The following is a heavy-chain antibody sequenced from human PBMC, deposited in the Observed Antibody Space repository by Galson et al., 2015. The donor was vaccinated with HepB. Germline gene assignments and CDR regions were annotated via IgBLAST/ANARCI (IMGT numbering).Heavy chain of an antibody. Sequence: SLRLSCAASGFTFSSYRMSWVRQAPGKGLEWVANIKQDGSEKYYVDSVKGRFTISRDNAKNSLYLQMNSLRAEDTAVYYCARDVVHGDYVTLYSGYDSLYYFDYWGQGTLVTVSS. V-gene: IGHV3-7*01. J-gene: IGHJ4*02. CDR3: ARDVVHGDYVTLYSGYDSLYYFDY. CDR1: GFTFSSYR. CDR2: IKQDGSEK. D-gene: IGHD5-12*01.